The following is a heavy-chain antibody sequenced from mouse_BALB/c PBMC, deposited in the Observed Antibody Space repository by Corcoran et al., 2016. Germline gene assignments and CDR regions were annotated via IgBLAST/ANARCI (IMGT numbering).Heavy chain of an antibody. CDR1: GYTFIEYS. CDR3: GRTKYRYDGFAY. J-gene: IGHJ3*01. V-gene: IGHV1-18*01. CDR2: FNPNNGGP. Sequence: EVQLQQSGTELVKPGASVKISCKTSGYTFIEYSIHWVKQSHGKSLEWIGSFNPNNGGPNSNQKFKGKAILTVDKSSSTAYMELRSLTSEDSAVYYCGRTKYRYDGFAYWGQGTLVTVS. D-gene: IGHD2-14*01.